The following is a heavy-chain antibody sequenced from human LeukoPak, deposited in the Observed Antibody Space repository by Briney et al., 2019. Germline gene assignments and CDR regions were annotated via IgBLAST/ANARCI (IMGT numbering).Heavy chain of an antibody. Sequence: SETLSLTCAVYGGSISGYYWGWIRQPPGKGLEWIGSIYHSGSTYYNPSLKSRVTISVDTSKNQFSLKLSSVTAADTAVYYCARESGYSSPNTPFDYWGQGTLVTVSS. CDR2: IYHSGST. V-gene: IGHV4-38-2*02. D-gene: IGHD6-13*01. CDR1: GGSISGYY. J-gene: IGHJ4*02. CDR3: ARESGYSSPNTPFDY.